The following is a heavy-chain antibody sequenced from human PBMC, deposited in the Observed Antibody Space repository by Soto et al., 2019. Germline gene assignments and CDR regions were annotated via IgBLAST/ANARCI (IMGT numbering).Heavy chain of an antibody. J-gene: IGHJ4*02. V-gene: IGHV3-23*01. Sequence: GGSLRLSCAASGFTFSSYAMSWVRQAPGKGLEWVSAISGSGGSTYYADSVKGRFTTSRDNSKNTLYLQMNSLRAEDTAVYYCAKDLKGITMIVVALGYWGQGTLVTVSS. CDR3: AKDLKGITMIVVALGY. CDR2: ISGSGGST. CDR1: GFTFSSYA. D-gene: IGHD3-22*01.